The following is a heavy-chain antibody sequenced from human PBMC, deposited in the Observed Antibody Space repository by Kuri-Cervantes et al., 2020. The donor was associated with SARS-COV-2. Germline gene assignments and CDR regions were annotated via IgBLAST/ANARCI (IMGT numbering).Heavy chain of an antibody. CDR2: IYYSGST. Sequence: SETLSLTCTVSGGSISSSSYYWGWIRQPPGKGLEWIGSIYYSGSTYYNPSLKSRVTISVDTSKNQFSLKLSSVTAADTAVYYCARVVTYYDFWSGYYTNAFDIWGQGTMVTVSS. J-gene: IGHJ3*02. V-gene: IGHV4-39*01. D-gene: IGHD3-3*01. CDR3: ARVVTYYDFWSGYYTNAFDI. CDR1: GGSISSSSYY.